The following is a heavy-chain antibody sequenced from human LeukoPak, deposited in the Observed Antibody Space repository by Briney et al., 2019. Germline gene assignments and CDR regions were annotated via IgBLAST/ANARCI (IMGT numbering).Heavy chain of an antibody. J-gene: IGHJ3*01. D-gene: IGHD1-14*01. CDR3: VVVVEPPDSDGFDV. CDR2: INADGGTT. V-gene: IGHV3-74*03. Sequence: GGSLGLSCAASGFTFGNSWVHWVRQAPGKGLVWVSLINADGGTTSYADSVKGRFTISRDNARNTLSLQMNSLTIEDTAVYYCVVVVEPPDSDGFDVWGQGTMITVSS. CDR1: GFTFGNSW.